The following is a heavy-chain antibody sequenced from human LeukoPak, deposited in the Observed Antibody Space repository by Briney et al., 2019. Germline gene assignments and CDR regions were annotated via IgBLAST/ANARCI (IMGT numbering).Heavy chain of an antibody. CDR1: GGSFSGYY. D-gene: IGHD3-3*01. CDR2: INHSGST. Sequence: SETLSLTCAVYGGSFSGYYWSWIRQPPGKGLEWIGEINHSGSTNYNPSLKSRVTISVDTSKNQFSLKLSSVTAADMAVYYCARGSPYLDFGSGYAKGGQGTLVTVSS. J-gene: IGHJ4*02. CDR3: ARGSPYLDFGSGYAK. V-gene: IGHV4-34*01.